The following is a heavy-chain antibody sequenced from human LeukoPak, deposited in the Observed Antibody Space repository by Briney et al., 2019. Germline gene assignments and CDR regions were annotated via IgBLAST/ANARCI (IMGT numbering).Heavy chain of an antibody. CDR3: ARDGPVDYDYVWGSYRPIDY. D-gene: IGHD3-16*02. J-gene: IGHJ4*02. Sequence: GGSLRLSCAASGFTFSSYWMSWVRPAPGKGLELVANIKQDGSDKYYVDSVKGRFTISRDNAKNSLYLQMNSLRAEDTAVYYCARDGPVDYDYVWGSYRPIDYWCQGTLVTVSS. CDR1: GFTFSSYW. V-gene: IGHV3-7*01. CDR2: IKQDGSDK.